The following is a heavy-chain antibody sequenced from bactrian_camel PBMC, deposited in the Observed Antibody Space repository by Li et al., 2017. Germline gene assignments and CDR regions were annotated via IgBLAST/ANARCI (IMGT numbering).Heavy chain of an antibody. D-gene: IGHD2*01. CDR1: GFTFRSYA. J-gene: IGHJ4*01. V-gene: IGHV3S40*01. Sequence: VQLVESGGGLVQPGGSLRLSCAASGFTFRSYAMRWVRQAPGKGLEWVSFISSGGDSTYYADSVQGRFTISRDNAKNTVFLQMNSLKTEDTAMYYCARDSDCSGGDCYRRGQGTQVTVS. CDR2: ISSGGDST. CDR3: ARDSDCSGGDCYR.